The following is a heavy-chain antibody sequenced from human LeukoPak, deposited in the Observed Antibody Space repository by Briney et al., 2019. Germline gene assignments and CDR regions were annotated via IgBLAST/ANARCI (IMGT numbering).Heavy chain of an antibody. CDR1: GFTFSSYE. V-gene: IGHV3-48*03. CDR3: ARDTGDYGDHTGWFHWFDP. CDR2: ISSSGSTI. D-gene: IGHD4-17*01. J-gene: IGHJ5*02. Sequence: GGSLRLSCAASGFTFSSYEMNWVRQAPGKGLEWVSYISSSGSTINYADSVKGRFTISRDNAKNSLYLQMNSLRAEDTAVYYCARDTGDYGDHTGWFHWFDPWGQGTLVTVSS.